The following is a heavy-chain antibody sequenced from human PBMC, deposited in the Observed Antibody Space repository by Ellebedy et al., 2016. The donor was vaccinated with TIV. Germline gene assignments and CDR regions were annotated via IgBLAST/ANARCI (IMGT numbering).Heavy chain of an antibody. CDR1: GFSFRSYW. CDR2: IRQDGNEK. J-gene: IGHJ5*02. D-gene: IGHD4-17*01. CDR3: AREGAYGDYAQVLFPFDP. Sequence: GGSLRLSCAASGFSFRSYWMSWVRQAPGKGLEWVVSIRQDGNEKDYLDSVKGRFTISRDNGKNSLDLQMNSLRVEDSALYYCAREGAYGDYAQVLFPFDPWGQGTLVSVSS. V-gene: IGHV3-7*01.